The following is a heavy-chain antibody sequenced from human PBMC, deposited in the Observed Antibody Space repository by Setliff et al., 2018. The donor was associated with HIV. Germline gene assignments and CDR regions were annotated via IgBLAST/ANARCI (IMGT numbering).Heavy chain of an antibody. CDR1: GFTFSSYE. CDR2: ISSSGSTI. J-gene: IGHJ4*02. CDR3: ARDFSGGHYHDY. V-gene: IGHV3-48*03. Sequence: GGSLRLSCAASGFTFSSYEMNWVRQAPGKGLEWVSYISSSGSTIYYADSVKGRFTISRDNAKNSLFLQMNSLRAEDTALYYCARDFSGGHYHDYWGQGTLVTVSS. D-gene: IGHD2-15*01.